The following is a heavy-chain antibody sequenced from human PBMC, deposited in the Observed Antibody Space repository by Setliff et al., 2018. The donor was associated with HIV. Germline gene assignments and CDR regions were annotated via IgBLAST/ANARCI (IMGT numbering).Heavy chain of an antibody. CDR2: VYDSGST. J-gene: IGHJ4*02. D-gene: IGHD1-26*01. V-gene: IGHV4-30-4*01. CDR1: GGYISSGGNH. CDR3: ANYIIGAGGRGN. Sequence: PSETLSLTCIVSGGYISSGGNHWSWIRQSPGKGLEWIGYVYDSGSTNYNPSLWSRVAISVDTSKNEFSLKLNSMTAADTAVYYCANYIIGAGGRGNWGQGIQVTVFS.